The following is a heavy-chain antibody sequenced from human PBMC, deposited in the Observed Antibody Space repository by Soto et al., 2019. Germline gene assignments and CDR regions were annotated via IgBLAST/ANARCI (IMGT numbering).Heavy chain of an antibody. V-gene: IGHV3-23*01. CDR2: ISDNGANT. J-gene: IGHJ4*02. CDR1: GFTFSNYA. Sequence: GGSLRLSCIASGFTFSNYAMSWVRQAPGKGLEWVSTISDNGANTFIGDSMKDHFDISRDNSKNTVFLHLSTMRAEDTAIYYCARAIGADFFDYWGQGTPVTVSS. CDR3: ARAIGADFFDY. D-gene: IGHD6-25*01.